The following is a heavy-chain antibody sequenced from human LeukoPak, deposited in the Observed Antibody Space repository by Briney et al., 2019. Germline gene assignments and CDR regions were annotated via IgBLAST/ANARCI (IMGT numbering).Heavy chain of an antibody. CDR1: GFTFSSYS. J-gene: IGHJ4*02. Sequence: NPGGSLRLSCAASGFTFSSYSMNWVRQAPGKGLEWVSSISSSSSYIYYADSVKGRFTISRDNAKNSLYLQMNSLRAEDTAVYYCARDNYDFWSGYYASVGYRGQGTLVTVSS. CDR2: ISSSSSYI. CDR3: ARDNYDFWSGYYASVGY. D-gene: IGHD3-3*01. V-gene: IGHV3-21*01.